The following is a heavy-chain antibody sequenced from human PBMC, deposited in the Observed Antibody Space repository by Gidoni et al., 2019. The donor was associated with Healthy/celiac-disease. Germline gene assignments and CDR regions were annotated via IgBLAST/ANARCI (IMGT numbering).Heavy chain of an antibody. J-gene: IGHJ5*02. V-gene: IGHV4-39*01. D-gene: IGHD2-2*01. CDR2: IYYSGST. Sequence: LQLQESGPGLVKPSETLSLTCTVSGGSISSSSYYWGWFRQPPGKGLEWIGSIYYSGSTYYNPSLQNRLTISVDTSKNQFSLKLSSVTAADKAVYYCARSQLGYCSSTSCYGYNWFDPWGQGTLVTVSS. CDR1: GGSISSSSYY. CDR3: ARSQLGYCSSTSCYGYNWFDP.